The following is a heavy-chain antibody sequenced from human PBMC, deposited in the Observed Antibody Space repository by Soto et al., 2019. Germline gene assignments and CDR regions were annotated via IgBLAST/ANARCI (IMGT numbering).Heavy chain of an antibody. Sequence: LRLSCAASGFTFSSYSMSWVRQAPGKGLEWVSSISSSSSYIYYADSVKGRFTISRDNAKNSLYLQMNSLRAEDTAVYYCARDRGFGELSDAFDIWGQGTMVTVSS. D-gene: IGHD3-10*01. CDR2: ISSSSSYI. J-gene: IGHJ3*02. CDR3: ARDRGFGELSDAFDI. V-gene: IGHV3-21*01. CDR1: GFTFSSYS.